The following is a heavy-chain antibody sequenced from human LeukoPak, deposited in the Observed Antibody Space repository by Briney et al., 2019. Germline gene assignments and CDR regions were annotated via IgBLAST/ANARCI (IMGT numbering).Heavy chain of an antibody. V-gene: IGHV3-23*01. CDR3: ARSVRRSYYFDY. D-gene: IGHD3-16*01. CDR2: ISGSGDIT. J-gene: IGHJ4*02. CDR1: GFTFSSHG. Sequence: GGSLRLSCAASGFTFSSHGMNWVRQAPGKGLEWISGISGSGDITWYADSVKGRFTISRDNAKNSLYLQMNSLRAEDTAVYYCARSVRRSYYFDYWGQGTLVTVSS.